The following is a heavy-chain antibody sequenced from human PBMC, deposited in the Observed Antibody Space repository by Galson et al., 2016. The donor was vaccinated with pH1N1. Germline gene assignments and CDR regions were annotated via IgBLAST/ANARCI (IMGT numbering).Heavy chain of an antibody. J-gene: IGHJ6*02. V-gene: IGHV3-48*01. CDR1: GFTFSSYS. Sequence: SLRLSCAASGFTFSSYSMNWVRQAPGKGLEWVSYISSSSSTIYYADSVKGRFTISRDNAKNSLYLQMNSLRAEDTAVYYCARVNHYYYFGMDDWGQGTTVTVSS. D-gene: IGHD1-14*01. CDR2: ISSSSSTI. CDR3: ARVNHYYYFGMDD.